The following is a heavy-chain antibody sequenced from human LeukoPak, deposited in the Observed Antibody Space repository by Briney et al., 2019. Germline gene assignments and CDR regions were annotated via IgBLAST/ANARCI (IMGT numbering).Heavy chain of an antibody. CDR2: ISWNSGSI. D-gene: IGHD6-19*01. V-gene: IGHV3-9*01. J-gene: IGHJ4*02. Sequence: PGGSLRLSCAASGVTFDDYAMHWVRQAPGKGLEWVSGISWNSGSIGYADSVKGRFTISRDNAKNSLYLQMNSLRAEDTALYYCGKEQMAGAFDYWGQGTLVTVSS. CDR3: GKEQMAGAFDY. CDR1: GVTFDDYA.